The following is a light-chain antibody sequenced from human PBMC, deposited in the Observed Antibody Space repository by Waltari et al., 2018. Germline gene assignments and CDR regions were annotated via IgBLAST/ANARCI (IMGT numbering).Light chain of an antibody. CDR3: QQSYSTPYT. V-gene: IGKV1-5*01. CDR2: DVS. J-gene: IGKJ2*01. CDR1: QSVTRY. Sequence: DIQMTQSPSTLSASVGDRVTITCWASQSVTRYLAWYQQKPGKAPKVLIWDVSSLERGVPSRFSGSGSGTEFTLTISSLQPDDFATYYCQQSYSTPYTFGQGTKLEIK.